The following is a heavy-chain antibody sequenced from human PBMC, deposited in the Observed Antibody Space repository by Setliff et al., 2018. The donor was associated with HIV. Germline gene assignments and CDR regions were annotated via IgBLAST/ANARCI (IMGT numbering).Heavy chain of an antibody. CDR1: GDSISSGSHY. V-gene: IGHV4-61*09. CDR2: IYTGGNA. Sequence: TLSLTCTVSGDSISSGSHYWSWIRQPAGKGLEWIGHIYTGGNANCNPSLQSRVTISVDTSKNQLSLMLGSMTAADTAVYYCARERLSRLGFDYWGQGTLVTVSS. J-gene: IGHJ4*02. D-gene: IGHD1-1*01. CDR3: ARERLSRLGFDY.